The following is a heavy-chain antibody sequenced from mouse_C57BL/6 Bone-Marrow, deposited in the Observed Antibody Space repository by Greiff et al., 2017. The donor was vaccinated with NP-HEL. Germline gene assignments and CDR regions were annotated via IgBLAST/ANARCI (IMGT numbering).Heavy chain of an antibody. V-gene: IGHV1-69*01. D-gene: IGHD2-3*01. J-gene: IGHJ4*01. CDR3: ARGGYYVYAMDY. CDR2: IDPSDSYT. Sequence: QVQLQQPGAELVMPGASVKLSCKASGYTFTSYWMHWVKQRPGQGLEWIGEIDPSDSYTNYNQKLKGKSTLTVDKSSSTAYMQLSSLTSEDSAVYYCARGGYYVYAMDYWGQGTSVTVSS. CDR1: GYTFTSYW.